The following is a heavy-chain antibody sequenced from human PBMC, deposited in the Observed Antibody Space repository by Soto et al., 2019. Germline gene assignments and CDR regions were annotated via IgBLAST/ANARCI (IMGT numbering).Heavy chain of an antibody. D-gene: IGHD3-22*01. CDR2: IIPIFGTA. J-gene: IGHJ3*02. CDR3: ASPYYYDSSGYYYLAFDI. V-gene: IGHV1-69*13. CDR1: GGTFSIYA. Sequence: SVKVSCKASGGTFSIYAIIWVRQAPGQGLEWMGGIIPIFGTANYAQKFQGRVTITADESTSTAYMELSSLRSEDTAVYYCASPYYYDSSGYYYLAFDIWGQGTMVTVSS.